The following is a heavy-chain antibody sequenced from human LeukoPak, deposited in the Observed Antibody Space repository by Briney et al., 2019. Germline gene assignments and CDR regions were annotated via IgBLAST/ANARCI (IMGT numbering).Heavy chain of an antibody. Sequence: QSGGSLRLSCAASGFTFSSYAMSWVRQAPGKGLEWVSAISGSGGGTYYADSVKGRFTISRDNSKNTLYLQMNSLRAEDTAVYYCAKDAYGDHSNWFDPWGQGTLVTVSS. CDR2: ISGSGGGT. J-gene: IGHJ5*02. CDR3: AKDAYGDHSNWFDP. CDR1: GFTFSSYA. V-gene: IGHV3-23*01. D-gene: IGHD4-17*01.